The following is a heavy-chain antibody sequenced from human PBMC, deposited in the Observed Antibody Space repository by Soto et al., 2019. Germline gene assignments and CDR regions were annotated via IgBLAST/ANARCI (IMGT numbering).Heavy chain of an antibody. CDR3: AGRLTPAASLDY. J-gene: IGHJ4*02. CDR2: VHGGGST. Sequence: VQLVESGGGLIQPGGSLRLSCAASGFTVSNNHMTWVRQAAGKGLELVSFVHGGGSTSYADSVKGRFTISRDNSNNTLYLQMDSLRAADTAIYYCAGRLTPAASLDYWGRGTLVTVSS. V-gene: IGHV3-53*01. CDR1: GFTVSNNH. D-gene: IGHD2-2*01.